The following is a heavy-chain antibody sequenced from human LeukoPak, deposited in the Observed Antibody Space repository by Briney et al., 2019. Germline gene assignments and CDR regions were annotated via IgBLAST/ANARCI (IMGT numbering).Heavy chain of an antibody. J-gene: IGHJ3*02. CDR3: ARLSWSYDSSGYAKRPDAFDI. Sequence: ASVKVSCKASGYTFTTYAMHRVRQAPGQRLEWMGWISAYNGNTNYAQKLQGRVTMTTDTSTSTAYMELRSLRSDDTAVYYCARLSWSYDSSGYAKRPDAFDIWGQGTMVTVSS. CDR1: GYTFTTYA. D-gene: IGHD3-22*01. V-gene: IGHV1-18*01. CDR2: ISAYNGNT.